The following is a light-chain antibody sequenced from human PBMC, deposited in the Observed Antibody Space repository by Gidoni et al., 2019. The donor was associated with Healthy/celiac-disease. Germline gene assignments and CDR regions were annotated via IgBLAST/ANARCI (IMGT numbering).Light chain of an antibody. CDR3: QQYNSYSRT. CDR2: KAS. CDR1: QSISSW. Sequence: TRWPSTLSASVGDRVTINCRASQSISSWLAWYQQKPGKAPKLLIYKASSLESGVPSRFTGSGSGTEFTITISSLPLAHFATYYCQQYNSYSRTFGQGTKVEIK. J-gene: IGKJ1*01. V-gene: IGKV1-5*03.